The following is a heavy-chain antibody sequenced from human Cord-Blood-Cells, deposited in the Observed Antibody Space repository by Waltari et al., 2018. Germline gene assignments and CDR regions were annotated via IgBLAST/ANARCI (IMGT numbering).Heavy chain of an antibody. V-gene: IGHV4-34*01. J-gene: IGHJ4*02. D-gene: IGHD6-19*01. CDR3: ARAIGSSGWYVDY. CDR2: INHSGST. CDR1: GGSFSGYY. Sequence: QVQLQQWGAGLLKPSETLSLTCAVYGGSFSGYYWSWIRQPPGKGLEWIGEINHSGSTNYNPSLKSRVTISVDTSKNQFSLKLSSVTAADTAVYYCARAIGSSGWYVDYWGQGTLVTVSS.